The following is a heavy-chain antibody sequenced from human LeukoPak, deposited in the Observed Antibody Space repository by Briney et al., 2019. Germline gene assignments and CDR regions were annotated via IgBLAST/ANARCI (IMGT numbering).Heavy chain of an antibody. V-gene: IGHV4-4*07. J-gene: IGHJ4*02. CDR1: GGSISLYY. CDR2: IFTSGIT. CDR3: ARGGGYSGYDD. Sequence: PSETLSLTCTVSGGSISLYYWNWIRQPAGKGLEWIGRIFTSGITNYNPSLKSRVTMSVDTSKNQFSLKLSSVTAADTAVYYCARGGGYSGYDDWGQGTLVTVSS. D-gene: IGHD5-12*01.